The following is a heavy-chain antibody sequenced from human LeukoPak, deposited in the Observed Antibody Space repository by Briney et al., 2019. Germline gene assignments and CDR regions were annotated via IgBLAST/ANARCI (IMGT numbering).Heavy chain of an antibody. D-gene: IGHD2-21*02. V-gene: IGHV3-64*01. CDR1: GFTFSSYA. CDR2: ISSNGGST. CDR3: ARAPMSGDYYFDY. J-gene: IGHJ4*02. Sequence: GGSLRLSCAASGFTFSSYAMHWVRQAPGKGLEYVSAISSNGGSTYYANSVKGRFTISRDNSKNTLYLQMGSLRAEDVAVYYCARAPMSGDYYFDYWGQGTLVTVSS.